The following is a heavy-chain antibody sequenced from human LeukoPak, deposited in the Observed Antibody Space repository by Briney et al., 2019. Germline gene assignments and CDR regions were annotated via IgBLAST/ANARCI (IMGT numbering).Heavy chain of an antibody. CDR3: VKDLNMDTAYYFDY. J-gene: IGHJ4*02. V-gene: IGHV3-64D*09. CDR2: ISSNGGST. Sequence: GGSLRLSCSACGFTFSSYAMHRVRQGPGKGLEYVSAISSNGGSTYYADSVKGRFTISRDNSKNTLYLQMSSLRAEDTAVYYCVKDLNMDTAYYFDYWGQGTLVTVSS. D-gene: IGHD5-18*01. CDR1: GFTFSSYA.